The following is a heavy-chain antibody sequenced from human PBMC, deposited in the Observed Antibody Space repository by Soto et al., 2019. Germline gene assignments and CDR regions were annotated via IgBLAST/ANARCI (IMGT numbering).Heavy chain of an antibody. D-gene: IGHD2-8*01. CDR2: IFHSGNT. J-gene: IGHJ6*02. CDR1: SGSIDTTNW. Sequence: PSETLSLTCAVSSGSIDTTNWWSWVRQPPGKGLEWIGEIFHSGNTYYNPSLASRVTISVDTPKNQFSLNLRSVTAADTAVYYCARRTWGMDVWGQGTTVTVSS. CDR3: ARRTWGMDV. V-gene: IGHV4-4*02.